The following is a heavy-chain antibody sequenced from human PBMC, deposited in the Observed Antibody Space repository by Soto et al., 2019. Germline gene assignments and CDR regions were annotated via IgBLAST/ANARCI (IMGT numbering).Heavy chain of an antibody. V-gene: IGHV1-69*13. Sequence: ASVKVSCKASGGTFSSYAISWVRQAPGQGLEWMGGIIPIFGTANYAQKFQGRVTITADESTSTAYMELSSLRSEDTAVYYCARGNIIVATIRDYYYYYMDVWGKGTTVTVSS. CDR2: IIPIFGTA. D-gene: IGHD5-12*01. CDR1: GGTFSSYA. CDR3: ARGNIIVATIRDYYYYYMDV. J-gene: IGHJ6*03.